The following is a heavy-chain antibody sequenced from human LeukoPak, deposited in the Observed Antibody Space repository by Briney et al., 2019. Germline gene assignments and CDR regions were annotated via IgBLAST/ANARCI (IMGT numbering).Heavy chain of an antibody. CDR3: ARHFDSSGYSLDAFDI. CDR1: GGSISSYY. D-gene: IGHD3-22*01. J-gene: IGHJ3*02. Sequence: SETLSLTCTVSGGSISSYYWSWLRLPPGKGLEWLGYIYSSGSTNYNPSLKSRVTISVDTSKNQISLKLTSVTAADTALYFCARHFDSSGYSLDAFDIWGQGTMVTVSS. CDR2: IYSSGST. V-gene: IGHV4-59*01.